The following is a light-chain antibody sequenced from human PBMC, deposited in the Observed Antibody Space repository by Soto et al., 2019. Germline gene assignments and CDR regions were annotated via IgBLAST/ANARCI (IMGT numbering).Light chain of an antibody. J-gene: IGKJ5*01. CDR2: DAS. CDR1: QSVSRNY. V-gene: IGKV3-11*01. Sequence: EIVLTQSPGTLSLSPGERATLSCRASQSVSRNYLAWYQQKPGQAPRLLIYDASNRATGIPARFSGSGSGTDFTLTISSLEPEDFAVYDCQQRSNWITFGQGTRLEIK. CDR3: QQRSNWIT.